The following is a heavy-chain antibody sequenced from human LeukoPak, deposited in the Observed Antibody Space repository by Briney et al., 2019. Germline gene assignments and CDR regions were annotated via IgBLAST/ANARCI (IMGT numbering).Heavy chain of an antibody. CDR3: ATDVPPIGVNVGAPRVCFAD. D-gene: IGHD1-26*01. CDR1: GYTLTELS. V-gene: IGHV1-24*01. Sequence: ASVKVSCKVSGYTLTELSMHWVRQAPGKGLEWMGGFDPEDGETIYAQKFQGRVTMTEDTSTDTAYMELSSLRSEDTAVYYCATDVPPIGVNVGAPRVCFADWGQGTLVTVSS. J-gene: IGHJ4*02. CDR2: FDPEDGET.